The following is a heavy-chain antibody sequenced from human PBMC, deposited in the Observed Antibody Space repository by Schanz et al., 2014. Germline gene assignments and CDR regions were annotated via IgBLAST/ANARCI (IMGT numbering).Heavy chain of an antibody. J-gene: IGHJ4*02. Sequence: EVQLVESGGGLVKPGGSLRLSCAASGFTFSIYGMSWVRQAPGKGLEWVSSIDYKTNIHNADSVKGRFTDSRDNAKNPLYLQRNSLRAEDTAVYDCARDSFQYSRGGNFDYWGQGTLVTVSS. V-gene: IGHV3-21*01. CDR1: GFTFSIYG. CDR3: ARDSFQYSRGGNFDY. CDR2: IDYKTNI. D-gene: IGHD3-16*01.